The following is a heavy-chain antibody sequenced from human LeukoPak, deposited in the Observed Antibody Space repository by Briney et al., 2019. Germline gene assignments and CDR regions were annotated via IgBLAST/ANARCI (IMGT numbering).Heavy chain of an antibody. CDR1: GGSISSGSYY. CDR2: IYTSGST. D-gene: IGHD3-22*01. Sequence: PSETLSLTCTVSGGSISSGSYYWSWIRQPAGKGLEWIGRIYTSGSTNYNPSLKSRVAISVDTSKNQFSLKLSSVTAADTAVYYCARDVQDSSGSGDWFDPWGQGTLVTVSS. V-gene: IGHV4-61*02. CDR3: ARDVQDSSGSGDWFDP. J-gene: IGHJ5*02.